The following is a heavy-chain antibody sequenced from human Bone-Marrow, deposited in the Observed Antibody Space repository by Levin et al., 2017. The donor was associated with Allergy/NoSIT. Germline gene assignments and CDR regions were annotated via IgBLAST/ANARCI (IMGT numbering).Heavy chain of an antibody. D-gene: IGHD2-15*01. J-gene: IGHJ4*02. V-gene: IGHV3-21*01. Sequence: GESLKISCAASGFTFSRYAMNWVRQAPGKGLEWVSSISPSSGYIYDADSVRGRFTISRDNAKNSLYLQMNSLRAGDSAMYYCARAAYCSGGSCYFDYWGQGTLVTVSS. CDR1: GFTFSRYA. CDR2: ISPSSGYI. CDR3: ARAAYCSGGSCYFDY.